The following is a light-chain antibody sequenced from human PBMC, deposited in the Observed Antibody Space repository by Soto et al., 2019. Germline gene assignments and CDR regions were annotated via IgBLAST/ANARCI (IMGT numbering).Light chain of an antibody. CDR1: QTVLFNSNNKNY. V-gene: IGKV4-1*01. CDR3: QQYYSPPYT. CDR2: WAS. J-gene: IGKJ2*01. Sequence: DIVLTQSPDSLAVSLGERATVNCKSSQTVLFNSNNKNYLAWYQQKPGQPPKLLIYWASARESGVPDRFSGSGSETDFTLTISSLQDEDVAVYSCQQYYSPPYTFGQGTKLEIK.